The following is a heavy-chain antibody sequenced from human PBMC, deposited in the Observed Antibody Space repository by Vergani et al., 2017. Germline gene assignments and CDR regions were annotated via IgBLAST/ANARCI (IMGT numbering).Heavy chain of an antibody. Sequence: QVQLVQSGAEVKKPGASVKVSCKASGYTFTSYGISWVRQAPGQGLEWMGWISAYNGNTNYAQKLQGRVTMTTDTSPSTAYMELRSLRSDDTAVYYCSIIVAGDVDYAFDVWGQGTMVTVSS. CDR3: SIIVAGDVDYAFDV. J-gene: IGHJ3*01. CDR1: GYTFTSYG. V-gene: IGHV1-18*01. D-gene: IGHD3-22*01. CDR2: ISAYNGNT.